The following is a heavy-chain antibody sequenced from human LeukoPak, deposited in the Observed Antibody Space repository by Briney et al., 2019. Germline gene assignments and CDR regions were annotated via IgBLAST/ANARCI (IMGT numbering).Heavy chain of an antibody. CDR1: GGSISSSSYY. J-gene: IGHJ4*02. CDR3: ARTYQVPAAIPY. D-gene: IGHD2-2*02. CDR2: IYYSGST. V-gene: IGHV4-39*07. Sequence: SEALSLTCTVSGGSISSSSYYWGWIRQPPGKGLEWIGSIYYSGSTYYNPSLKSRVTISVDTSKNQFSLKLSSVTAADTAVYYCARTYQVPAAIPYWGQGTLVTVSS.